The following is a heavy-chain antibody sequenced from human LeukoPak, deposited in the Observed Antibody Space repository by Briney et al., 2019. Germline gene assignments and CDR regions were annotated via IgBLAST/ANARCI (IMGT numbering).Heavy chain of an antibody. V-gene: IGHV4-39*07. CDR2: ISYSGGT. CDR3: ARDGGTGFYL. D-gene: IGHD1-1*01. J-gene: IGHJ5*02. Sequence: SEALSLTCTVSGVSIRSSVPITSSMLYWAWVRQPPGKGLEWIGDISYSGGTYYNPSLRSRVTISEDTSKNQFSLKLSSVTAADTAVYYCARDGGTGFYLWGQGTLVTVSS. CDR1: GVSIRSSVPITSSMLY.